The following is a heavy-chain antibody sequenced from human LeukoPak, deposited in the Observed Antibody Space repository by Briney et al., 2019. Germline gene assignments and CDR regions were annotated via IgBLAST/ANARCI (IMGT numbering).Heavy chain of an antibody. Sequence: ASAKVSCKASGYTSSSYAVHWVRQAPGQRLEWRGWINAGNGNTKYSQKSQGSVSITRDTSARTDYMEVSSLRSEDRAVYYCVRDRWGRSNLSYWGQGTLVTVSS. CDR1: GYTSSSYA. D-gene: IGHD3-16*01. CDR2: INAGNGNT. J-gene: IGHJ4*02. V-gene: IGHV1-3*01. CDR3: VRDRWGRSNLSY.